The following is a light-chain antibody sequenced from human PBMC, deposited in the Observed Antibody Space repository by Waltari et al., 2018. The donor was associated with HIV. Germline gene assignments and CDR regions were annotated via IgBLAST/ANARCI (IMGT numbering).Light chain of an antibody. J-gene: IGKJ3*01. CDR2: WAS. V-gene: IGKV4-1*01. CDR1: QSVLYSSNNKNY. Sequence: DIVMTQSPDSLAVSLGERATINCKSSQSVLYSSNNKNYLAWYQQKPGQPPKLLIYWASTRESGVPDRVSGSGSGTDFTLTISSLLAEDVAVYYCQQYYSTPFTFGPGTKVDIK. CDR3: QQYYSTPFT.